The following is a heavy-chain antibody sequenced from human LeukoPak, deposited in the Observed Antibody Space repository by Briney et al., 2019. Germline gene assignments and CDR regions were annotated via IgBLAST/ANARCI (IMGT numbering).Heavy chain of an antibody. CDR1: GFTFSSYG. CDR3: ARDSRDGYDFRRHGMDV. J-gene: IGHJ6*02. D-gene: IGHD5-24*01. Sequence: PGGSLRLSCAASGFTFSSYGMHWVRQAPGKGLEWVAVIWYDGSNTYYVDSVKGRFTISRDNFKNTLYLQVNSLRAEDTAVYYCARDSRDGYDFRRHGMDVWAKGPRSPSP. CDR2: IWYDGSNT. V-gene: IGHV3-33*01.